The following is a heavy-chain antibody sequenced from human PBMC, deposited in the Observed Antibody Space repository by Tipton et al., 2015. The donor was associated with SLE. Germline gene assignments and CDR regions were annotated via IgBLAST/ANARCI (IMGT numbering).Heavy chain of an antibody. D-gene: IGHD2-2*01. CDR2: IYYSGST. J-gene: IGHJ6*03. CDR1: GGSISSSSYY. CDR3: ARERGSTSLYYMDV. V-gene: IGHV4-39*07. Sequence: TLSLTCTVSGGSISSSSYYWGWIRQPPGKGLEWIGSIYYSGSTYYNPSLKSRVTISVDTSKNQFSLKLSSVTAADTAVYYCARERGSTSLYYMDVWGKGTTVTVSS.